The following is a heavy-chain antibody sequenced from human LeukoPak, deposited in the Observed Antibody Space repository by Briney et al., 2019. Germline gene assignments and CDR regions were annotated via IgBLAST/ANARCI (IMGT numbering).Heavy chain of an antibody. CDR1: GGSFSGYY. CDR2: INHSGNT. V-gene: IGHV4-34*01. J-gene: IGHJ4*02. Sequence: SETLSLTCAVYGGSFSGYYWSWIRQPPGKGLEWIGEINHSGNTNYNPSLKSRVTISVDTSKNQFSLKLSSVTAADTAVYYCARGRGYSSSFPFDYWGQGTLVTVSS. CDR3: ARGRGYSSSFPFDY. D-gene: IGHD6-6*01.